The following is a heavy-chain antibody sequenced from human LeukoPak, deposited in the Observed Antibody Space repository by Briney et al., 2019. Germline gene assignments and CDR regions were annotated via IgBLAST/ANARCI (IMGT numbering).Heavy chain of an antibody. V-gene: IGHV1-18*04. D-gene: IGHD3-16*01. Sequence: ASVRVSCKPSGYIFTSNSITWVRQAPGQQLEWMGWISTFNGYTKYAQNLQGRITMTRDTSTRTVYLEMRNLRSDDTAVYFCARGEFYYDLWGQGTLATVSS. CDR1: GYIFTSNS. J-gene: IGHJ4*02. CDR2: ISTFNGYT. CDR3: ARGEFYYDL.